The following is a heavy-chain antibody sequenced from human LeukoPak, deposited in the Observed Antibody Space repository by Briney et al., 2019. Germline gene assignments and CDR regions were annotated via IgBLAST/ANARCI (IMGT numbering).Heavy chain of an antibody. V-gene: IGHV4-30-2*01. Sequence: KPSETLSLTCTVSGGSISSGGYYWSWIRQPPGKGLEWIGYIYHSGSTYYNPSLKSRVTISVDRSKNQFSLKLSSVTAADTAVYYCARDSYSGSYISAYWGQGTLVTVSS. J-gene: IGHJ4*02. CDR3: ARDSYSGSYISAY. D-gene: IGHD1-26*01. CDR2: IYHSGST. CDR1: GGSISSGGYY.